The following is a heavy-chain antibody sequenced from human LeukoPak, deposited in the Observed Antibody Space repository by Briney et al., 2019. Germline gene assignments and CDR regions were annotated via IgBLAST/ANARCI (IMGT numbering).Heavy chain of an antibody. D-gene: IGHD3-10*01. V-gene: IGHV3-23*01. Sequence: PGGSLRLSCAASGFTFSSYAMSWVRQAPGKGLEWVSAISGSGGNTYYADSVKGRFTISRDNSKNTLYLQMNSLRAEDTAVYYCAKDQISWFGELLPYFDYWGQGTLVTVSS. CDR3: AKDQISWFGELLPYFDY. CDR1: GFTFSSYA. CDR2: ISGSGGNT. J-gene: IGHJ4*02.